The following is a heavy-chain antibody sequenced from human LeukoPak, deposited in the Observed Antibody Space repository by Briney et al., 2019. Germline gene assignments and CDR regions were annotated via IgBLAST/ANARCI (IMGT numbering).Heavy chain of an antibody. CDR1: GLTFSDYY. J-gene: IGHJ4*02. CDR3: ARWDSSGCLDY. D-gene: IGHD3-22*01. Sequence: GGSLRLSCAASGLTFSDYYMSWIRQAPGKGLEWVSYISSSGTTIYYADSVEGRLTISRDNAKNSLYLQMNSLRAEDTAVYFCARWDSSGCLDYWGQGTLVTVSS. V-gene: IGHV3-11*01. CDR2: ISSSGTTI.